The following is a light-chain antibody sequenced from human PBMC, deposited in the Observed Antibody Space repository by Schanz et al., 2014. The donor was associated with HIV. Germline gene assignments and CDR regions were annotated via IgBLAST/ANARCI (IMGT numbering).Light chain of an antibody. CDR2: DVN. V-gene: IGLV2-14*03. Sequence: QSVLTQPASASGSPGQSVTISCTGTNSDVGGYNYVSWYQQHPNKAPKLIIYDVNNRPSGVSNRFSGSKSGNTASLTISGLQAEDEADYYCSSHAGRSSFVVFGGGTKLTVL. CDR3: SSHAGRSSFVV. CDR1: NSDVGGYNY. J-gene: IGLJ2*01.